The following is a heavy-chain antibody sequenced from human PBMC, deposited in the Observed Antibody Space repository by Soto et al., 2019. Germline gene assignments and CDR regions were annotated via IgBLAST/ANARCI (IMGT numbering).Heavy chain of an antibody. CDR1: GFTFSSYG. J-gene: IGHJ4*02. V-gene: IGHV3-30*03. D-gene: IGHD3-22*01. CDR2: ISYDGSNK. CDR3: AGDGGYYDSSGYYYTYYFDY. Sequence: VQLVESGGGLVQPGGSLRLSCAASGFTFSSYGMHWVRQAPGKGLEWVAVISYDGSNKYYADSVKGRFTISRDNSKNTLYLQMNSLRAEDTAVYYCAGDGGYYDSSGYYYTYYFDYWGQGTLVTVSS.